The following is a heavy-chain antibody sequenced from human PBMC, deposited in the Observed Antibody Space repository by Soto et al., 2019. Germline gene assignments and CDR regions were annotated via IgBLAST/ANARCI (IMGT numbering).Heavy chain of an antibody. J-gene: IGHJ6*02. CDR1: GYTFTGYY. D-gene: IGHD3-10*01. CDR2: INPNSGGT. Sequence: QVQLVQSGAEVKKPGASVKVSCKASGYTFTGYYMHWVRQAPGQGLEWMGWINPNSGGTNYAQKFQGWVTMTRDTSLRTAYMELSRLRSDETAVYYCARGGSLWFGELSAYYYGMDVWGQGTTVTVSS. V-gene: IGHV1-2*04. CDR3: ARGGSLWFGELSAYYYGMDV.